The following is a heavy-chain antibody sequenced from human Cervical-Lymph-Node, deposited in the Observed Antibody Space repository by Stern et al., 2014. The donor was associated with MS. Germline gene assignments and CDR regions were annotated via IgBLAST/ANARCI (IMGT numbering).Heavy chain of an antibody. J-gene: IGHJ4*02. V-gene: IGHV5-51*01. CDR2: IYPGDSDT. CDR3: ARQIEGIPGL. CDR1: GYGFSDYW. D-gene: IGHD6-13*01. Sequence: EVQLVQSGAVVRKPGDSLRISCTGSGYGFSDYWIGWVRQMPGKGLEWIGVIYPGDSDTTYSPAFEGQGTMSADKSVAPAYLQWSSLKASDTAIYFCARQIEGIPGLWGQGTLVTVSS.